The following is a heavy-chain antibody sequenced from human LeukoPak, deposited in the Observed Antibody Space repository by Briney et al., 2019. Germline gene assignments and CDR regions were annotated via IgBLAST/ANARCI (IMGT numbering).Heavy chain of an antibody. J-gene: IGHJ4*02. CDR3: ASLDATMVNGDY. V-gene: IGHV1-69*13. CDR1: GGTFSSYA. D-gene: IGHD5-18*01. Sequence: GASVKVSCKASGGTFSSYAISWVRQAPGQGLEWMGGIIPIFGTANYAQKFQGRVTITADESTSTAYMELSSLRSEDTAVYYCASLDATMVNGDYWGQGTLVTVSS. CDR2: IIPIFGTA.